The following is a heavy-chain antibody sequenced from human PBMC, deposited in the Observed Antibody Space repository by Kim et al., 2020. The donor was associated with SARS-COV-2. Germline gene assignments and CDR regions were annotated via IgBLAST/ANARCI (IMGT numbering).Heavy chain of an antibody. Sequence: SETLSLTCTVSGGSISSYYWSWIRQPPGKGLEWIGYIYYSGSTNYNPSLKSRVTISVDTSKNQFSLKLSSVTAADTAVYYCARVGQQLAYGMDVWGQGTTVTVSS. D-gene: IGHD6-13*01. CDR3: ARVGQQLAYGMDV. CDR1: GGSISSYY. V-gene: IGHV4-59*01. CDR2: IYYSGST. J-gene: IGHJ6*02.